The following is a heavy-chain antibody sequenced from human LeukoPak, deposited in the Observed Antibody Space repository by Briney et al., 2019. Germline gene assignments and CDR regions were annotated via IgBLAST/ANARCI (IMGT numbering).Heavy chain of an antibody. D-gene: IGHD6-13*01. Sequence: GGSLRLSCAASGFTVSSNYMSWVRQAPGKGLEWVSVIYSGGSTYYADSVKGRFTISRDNSKNTLYLQMNSLRAEDTAVYYCASDSSSWSYYYGMDVWGQGTTVTVSS. CDR1: GFTVSSNY. J-gene: IGHJ6*02. CDR2: IYSGGST. CDR3: ASDSSSWSYYYGMDV. V-gene: IGHV3-66*01.